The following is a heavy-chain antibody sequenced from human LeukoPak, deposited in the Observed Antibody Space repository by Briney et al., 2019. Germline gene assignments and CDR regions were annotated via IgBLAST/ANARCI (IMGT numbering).Heavy chain of an antibody. CDR2: IYYSGST. J-gene: IGHJ4*02. CDR1: GGSTSSSSYY. Sequence: SETLSLTCTVSGGSTSSSSYYWGWIRQPPGKGLEWIGSIYYSGSTYYNPSLKSRVTISVDTSKNQFSLKLSSVTAADTAVYYCARVRVGAVDYWGQGTLVTVSS. CDR3: ARVRVGAVDY. D-gene: IGHD1-26*01. V-gene: IGHV4-39*01.